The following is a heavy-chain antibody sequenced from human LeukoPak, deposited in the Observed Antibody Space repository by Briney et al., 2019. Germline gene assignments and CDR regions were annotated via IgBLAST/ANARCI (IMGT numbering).Heavy chain of an antibody. CDR3: ARAFRESFFDY. CDR1: GGSFSNGISY. V-gene: IGHV4-61*02. CDR2: LYSSENI. J-gene: IGHJ4*02. Sequence: SETLSLTCTVSGGSFSNGISYWSWIRQPAGKGLEWIGLLYSSENINYNPSLKSRVTISLDTSKNQFSLDLTSVTAADTALYYCARAFRESFFDYWGQGTLVTVSS.